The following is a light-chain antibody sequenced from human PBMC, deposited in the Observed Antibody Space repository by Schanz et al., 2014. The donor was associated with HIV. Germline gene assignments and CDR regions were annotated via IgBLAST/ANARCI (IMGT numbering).Light chain of an antibody. V-gene: IGKV3-20*01. CDR3: QQYGSSPRT. J-gene: IGKJ1*01. CDR1: QSISFN. Sequence: EIVLTQSPGTLSLSPGERATLSCRASQSISFNLAWYPQKPGQAPRLLIYDASNRATGIPDRFSGSGSGRDFTLSISRLEPEDFAVYYCQQYGSSPRTFGQGTKVEIK. CDR2: DAS.